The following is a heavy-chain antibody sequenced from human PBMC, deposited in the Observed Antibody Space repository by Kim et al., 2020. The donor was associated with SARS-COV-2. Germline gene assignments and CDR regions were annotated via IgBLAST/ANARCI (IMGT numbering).Heavy chain of an antibody. CDR2: ISGSGGST. D-gene: IGHD3-22*01. CDR1: GFTFSSYA. J-gene: IGHJ4*02. Sequence: GGSLRLSCAASGFTFSSYAMSWVRQAPGKGLEWVSAISGSGGSTYYADSVKGRFTISRDNSKNTLYLQMNSLRAEDTAVYYCAKNPMDYYDSSGYPGYYFDFWGQGTLVTVSS. V-gene: IGHV3-23*01. CDR3: AKNPMDYYDSSGYPGYYFDF.